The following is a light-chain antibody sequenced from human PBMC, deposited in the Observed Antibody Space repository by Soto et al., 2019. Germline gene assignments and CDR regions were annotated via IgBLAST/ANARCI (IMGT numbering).Light chain of an antibody. V-gene: IGKV3-20*01. J-gene: IGKJ1*01. Sequence: EIVLTQSPGSLSVSPGDRATLSCRASQSVGGNVAWYQQIPGQPPRLLIYGASSRARGIPDRFTGSGSGTDFILTISRLEPEDFAVYYCQQYGSSPRTFGQGTKVDIK. CDR2: GAS. CDR3: QQYGSSPRT. CDR1: QSVGGN.